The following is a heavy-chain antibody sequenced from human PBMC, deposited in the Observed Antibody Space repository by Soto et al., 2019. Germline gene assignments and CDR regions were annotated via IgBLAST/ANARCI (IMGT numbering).Heavy chain of an antibody. CDR1: GYTFTSHG. J-gene: IGHJ6*01. D-gene: IGHD3-10*01. CDR2: ISAYNGDT. Sequence: QVQLVQSGAEVKKPGASVKVSCKASGYTFTSHGISWVRQAPGQGLEWMGWISAYNGDTNYAQKLQGRVTVTTYTSTSTACMKLRRLRAAATAVYYCARMVRGSNIAYSHWMDVWGEGPMVTVSS. V-gene: IGHV1-18*01. CDR3: ARMVRGSNIAYSHWMDV.